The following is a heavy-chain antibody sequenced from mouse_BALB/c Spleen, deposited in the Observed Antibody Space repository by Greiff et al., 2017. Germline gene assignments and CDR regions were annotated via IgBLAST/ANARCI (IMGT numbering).Heavy chain of an antibody. CDR1: GFTFSSYA. CDR3: ARYDYDGAWFAY. J-gene: IGHJ3*01. D-gene: IGHD2-4*01. CDR2: ISSGGST. Sequence: EVQGVESGGGLVKPGGSLKLSCAASGFTFSSYAMSWVRQTPEKRLEWVASISSGGSTYYPDSVKGRFTISRDNARNILYLQMSSLRSEDTAMYYCARYDYDGAWFAYWGQGTLVTVSA. V-gene: IGHV5-6-5*01.